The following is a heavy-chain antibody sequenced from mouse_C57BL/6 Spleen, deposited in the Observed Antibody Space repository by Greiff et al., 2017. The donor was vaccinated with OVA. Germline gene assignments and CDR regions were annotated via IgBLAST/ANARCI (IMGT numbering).Heavy chain of an antibody. Sequence: EVKLMESGEGLVKPGGSLKLSCAASGFTFSSYAMSWVRQTPEKRLEWVAYISSGGDYIYYADTVKGRFTISRDNARNTLYLQMSSLKSEDTAMYYCTRDSGTGDFDYWGQGTTLTVSS. CDR2: ISSGGDYI. D-gene: IGHD4-1*01. J-gene: IGHJ2*01. V-gene: IGHV5-9-1*02. CDR1: GFTFSSYA. CDR3: TRDSGTGDFDY.